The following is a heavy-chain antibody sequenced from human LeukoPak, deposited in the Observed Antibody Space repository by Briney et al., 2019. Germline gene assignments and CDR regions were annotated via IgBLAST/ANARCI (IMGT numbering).Heavy chain of an antibody. D-gene: IGHD5-18*01. V-gene: IGHV1-2*02. CDR1: GYTFTGYY. J-gene: IGHJ6*03. CDR2: INPNSGGT. CDR3: ARGADTALIPYFYYYVDV. Sequence: GASVKVSCKASGYTFTGYYMHWVRQAPGQGLEWMGWINPNSGGTNYAQKFQGRVTMTRDTSISTAYMELSRLRSDDTAVYYCARGADTALIPYFYYYVDVWGKGTTVTIS.